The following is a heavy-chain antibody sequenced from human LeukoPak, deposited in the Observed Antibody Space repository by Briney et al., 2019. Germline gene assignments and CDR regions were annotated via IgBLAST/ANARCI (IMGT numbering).Heavy chain of an antibody. CDR2: IYPGDSDT. CDR1: GFTFSSYA. J-gene: IGHJ4*02. D-gene: IGHD6-6*01. CDR3: ARQGYSSSSDFDY. V-gene: IGHV5-51*01. Sequence: GGSLRLSCAASGFTFSSYAMSWVRQMPGQGLEWLGIIYPGDSDTRYSPSFQGQVTISADKAISTAYLQWSSLKVSDTAMYYCARQGYSSSSDFDYWGQGTLVTVSS.